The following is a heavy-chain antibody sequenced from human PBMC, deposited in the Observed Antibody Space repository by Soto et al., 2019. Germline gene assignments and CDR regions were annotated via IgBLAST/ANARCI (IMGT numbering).Heavy chain of an antibody. Sequence: GGSLRLSCAASGFTFSGYWMHWVRQAPGKGLVWVSRINSDGSSTSYADSVKGRFTISRDNVKNTLYLQMNSLRAEDTAVYYCASFSTAHDFDYWGQGTLVTVSS. CDR1: GFTFSGYW. CDR3: ASFSTAHDFDY. J-gene: IGHJ4*02. D-gene: IGHD1-1*01. V-gene: IGHV3-74*01. CDR2: INSDGSST.